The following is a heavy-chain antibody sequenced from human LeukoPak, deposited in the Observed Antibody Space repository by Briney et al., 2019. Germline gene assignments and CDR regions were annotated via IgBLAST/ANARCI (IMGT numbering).Heavy chain of an antibody. CDR3: ARRKFGYDDAFDI. CDR2: MNPNSGNT. V-gene: IGHV1-8*01. Sequence: APVKVSCKASGYTSTSYDINWVRQATGQGLEWMGWMNPNSGNTGYAQKFQGRVTMTRNTSISTAYMELSSLRSEDTAVYYCARRKFGYDDAFDIWGQGTMVTVSS. D-gene: IGHD5-12*01. J-gene: IGHJ3*02. CDR1: GYTSTSYD.